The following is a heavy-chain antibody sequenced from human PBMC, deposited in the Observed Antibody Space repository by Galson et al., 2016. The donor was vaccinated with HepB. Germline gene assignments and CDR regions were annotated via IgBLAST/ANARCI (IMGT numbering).Heavy chain of an antibody. J-gene: IGHJ4*02. D-gene: IGHD2-2*01. CDR2: IAGIGGAT. CDR3: AKTPPVVPAATDYIDC. CDR1: GFTFKNFA. V-gene: IGHV3-23*01. Sequence: SLRLSCAASGFTFKNFAMSWVRQAPGKGLEWVSAIAGIGGATYFADSVKGRFIISRDNSKNMLYLQMNSLKAEDTAVYYCAKTPPVVPAATDYIDCWGQGTLVTVSA.